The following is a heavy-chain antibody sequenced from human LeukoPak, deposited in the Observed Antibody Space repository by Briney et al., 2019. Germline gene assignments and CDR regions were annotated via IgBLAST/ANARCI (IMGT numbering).Heavy chain of an antibody. Sequence: SETLSLTCTVSGYSISSGYYWGWIRPPPGKGLEWIGSIYHSGSTYYNPSLKSRVTISVDTSKDQFSLKLSSVTAADTAVYYCARDGITIFGKGYMDVWGKGTTVTVSS. CDR1: GYSISSGYY. CDR2: IYHSGST. V-gene: IGHV4-38-2*02. J-gene: IGHJ6*03. D-gene: IGHD3-3*01. CDR3: ARDGITIFGKGYMDV.